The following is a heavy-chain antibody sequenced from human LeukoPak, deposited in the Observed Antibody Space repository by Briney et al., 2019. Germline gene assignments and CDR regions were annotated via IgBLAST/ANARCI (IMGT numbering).Heavy chain of an antibody. CDR2: ISSSSSNI. J-gene: IGHJ4*02. V-gene: IGHV3-48*04. Sequence: PGGSLRLSCAASGFTFSTYSMNWVRQAPGKGLAWVSYISSSSSNIYCADSVKGRFTISRDNAKNSLSLQMNSLRAEDTAVYYCARDSPYSGGPPLDYWGQGTLVTVSS. D-gene: IGHD6-19*01. CDR3: ARDSPYSGGPPLDY. CDR1: GFTFSTYS.